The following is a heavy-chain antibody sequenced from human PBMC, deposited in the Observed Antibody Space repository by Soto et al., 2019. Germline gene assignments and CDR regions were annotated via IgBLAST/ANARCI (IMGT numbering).Heavy chain of an antibody. D-gene: IGHD6-13*01. J-gene: IGHJ4*02. CDR2: FSGSGGST. V-gene: IGHV3-23*01. Sequence: EVQLLESGGGLVQPGGSLRLSCAASGFTFSSYAMNWVRQAPGKGLEWVSGFSGSGGSTNYADSVKGRFTISRDSSNNTLFLQMNSLRAEDTALYYCAKDRGYISSWMFDYWGQGTLVTVSS. CDR3: AKDRGYISSWMFDY. CDR1: GFTFSSYA.